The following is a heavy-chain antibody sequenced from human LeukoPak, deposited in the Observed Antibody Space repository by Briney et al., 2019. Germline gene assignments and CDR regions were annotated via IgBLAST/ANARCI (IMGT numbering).Heavy chain of an antibody. D-gene: IGHD7-27*01. J-gene: IGHJ4*02. CDR1: GGSISNYF. Sequence: SETLSLSCGVSGGSISNYFWTWIRQPPGKGLEWIGYIYSSGGTYYNPSLKSRVTISVDTSKNRFYLKLSTVTAADTAGYYCARRPTGDPKFDYWGQGTLVTVSS. CDR3: ARRPTGDPKFDY. V-gene: IGHV4-59*08. CDR2: IYSSGGT.